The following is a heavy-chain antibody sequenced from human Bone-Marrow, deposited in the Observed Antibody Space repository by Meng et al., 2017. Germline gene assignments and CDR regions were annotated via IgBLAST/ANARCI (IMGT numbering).Heavy chain of an antibody. V-gene: IGHV3-30*05. CDR2: ISYDGSNK. CDR1: GLSYSTY. J-gene: IGHJ4*02. CDR3: ARYTAFDY. D-gene: IGHD5-18*01. Sequence: GESLKISCAASGLSYSTYEYGMTWLRQAPGKGLEWVAVISYDGSNKYYADSVKGRFTISRDNSKNTLYLQMNSLRAEDTAVYYCARYTAFDYWGQGTLVTGAS.